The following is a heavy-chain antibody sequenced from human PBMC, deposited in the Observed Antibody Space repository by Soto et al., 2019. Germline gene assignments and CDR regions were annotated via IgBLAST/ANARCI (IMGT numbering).Heavy chain of an antibody. CDR3: ARPTSTDLRDPFDI. Sequence: QVQLQESGPGLVKPSETLSLTCTVSGASISSTRYYWGWIRQPPGQGLEWIGSIYYSGYAYYNPSLKSRVTISVDTSRDQFSLHLRSMTAADTAVYYCARPTSTDLRDPFDIWGQGIMVTVSS. V-gene: IGHV4-39*01. CDR1: GASISSTRYY. J-gene: IGHJ3*02. D-gene: IGHD4-17*01. CDR2: IYYSGYA.